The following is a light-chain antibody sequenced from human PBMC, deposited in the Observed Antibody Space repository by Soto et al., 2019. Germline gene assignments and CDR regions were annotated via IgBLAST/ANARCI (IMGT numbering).Light chain of an antibody. J-gene: IGKJ1*01. CDR2: KAS. Sequence: DIQMTQSPSTLSASVGDRVTITCRASQSISSWLAWYQQKPGKAPKLLIYKASSLESGVPSRFSGSGSGKEFTLTTSSLQPDDFASYYCQQYNSLWTFCQGTKVEIK. V-gene: IGKV1-5*03. CDR1: QSISSW. CDR3: QQYNSLWT.